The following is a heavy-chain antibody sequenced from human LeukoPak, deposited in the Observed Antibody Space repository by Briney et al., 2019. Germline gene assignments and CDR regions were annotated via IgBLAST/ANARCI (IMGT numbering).Heavy chain of an antibody. CDR2: ISSSGSTI. D-gene: IGHD1-1*01. Sequence: GGSLRLSCAASGFTFSSYEMNWVRQAPGKGLEWSSYISSSGSTIYYADSVKGRFTISRDNAKNSLYMQMNSLRAGDTAVYYRARDDWNDGNWFDPWGQGTLVTVSS. CDR3: ARDDWNDGNWFDP. J-gene: IGHJ5*02. V-gene: IGHV3-48*03. CDR1: GFTFSSYE.